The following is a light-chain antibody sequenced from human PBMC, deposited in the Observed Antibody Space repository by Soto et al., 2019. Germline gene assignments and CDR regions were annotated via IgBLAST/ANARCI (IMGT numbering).Light chain of an antibody. CDR2: AVS. CDR3: NSYTGSTTLV. CDR1: SSDVGGYKY. J-gene: IGLJ1*01. V-gene: IGLV2-8*01. Sequence: QSALTQPPSASGSPGQSVTISCTGTSSDVGGYKYVSWYQQYPGKAPKLMIYAVSKRPSGVPDRFSGSKSGNTASLTISGLQAEDEADYYCNSYTGSTTLVFGTGTKVTVL.